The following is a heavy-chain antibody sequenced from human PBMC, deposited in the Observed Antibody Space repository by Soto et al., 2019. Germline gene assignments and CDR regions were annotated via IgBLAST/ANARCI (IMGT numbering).Heavy chain of an antibody. CDR2: IRGSGGDT. CDR3: VTGHRDSSYYFDY. V-gene: IGHV3-23*01. J-gene: IGHJ4*02. D-gene: IGHD2-21*01. Sequence: EVQRLESGGGLVQPGGSLRLSCAASGLTFSFCAMSWVRQAPGKGRKWVSSIRGSGGDTYYADSGRGRFTISRDNSKNTLYLQMNSLRVEVTAVYYCVTGHRDSSYYFDYWGQGTLVTVSS. CDR1: GLTFSFCA.